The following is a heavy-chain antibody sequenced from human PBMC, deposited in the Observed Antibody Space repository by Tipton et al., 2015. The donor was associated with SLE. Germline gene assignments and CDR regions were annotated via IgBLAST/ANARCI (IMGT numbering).Heavy chain of an antibody. D-gene: IGHD6-13*01. V-gene: IGHV3-30*02. CDR2: IRYDGSNK. Sequence: SLRLSCAASGFTFSSYGMHWVRQAPGKGLEWVAFIRYDGSNKYYADSVKGRFTISRDNSKNTLYLQMNSLRAEDTAVYYCAKDGGYSSSCSGYWGQGPLFTVS. CDR1: GFTFSSYG. CDR3: AKDGGYSSSCSGY. J-gene: IGHJ1*01.